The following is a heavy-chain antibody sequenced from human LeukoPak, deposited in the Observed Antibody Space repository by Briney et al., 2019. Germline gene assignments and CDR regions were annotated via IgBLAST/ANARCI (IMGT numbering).Heavy chain of an antibody. D-gene: IGHD2-21*02. CDR1: GGSISTGGYY. Sequence: SQTLSLTCTVSGGSISTGGYYWSWIRQHPGKGLEWIAYIYYSGSTYYNPSLKSRVTISVDTSKNQFSLKLSSVTAADTAVYYCARDSPCGGDCYTFDYWGQGTLVTVSS. CDR3: ARDSPCGGDCYTFDY. J-gene: IGHJ4*02. V-gene: IGHV4-31*03. CDR2: IYYSGST.